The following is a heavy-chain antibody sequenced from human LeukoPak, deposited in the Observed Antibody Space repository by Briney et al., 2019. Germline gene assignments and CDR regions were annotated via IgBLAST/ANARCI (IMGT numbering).Heavy chain of an antibody. V-gene: IGHV4-38-2*02. J-gene: IGHJ4*02. CDR3: ARDKNWGQGVDY. CDR2: IYHSGST. Sequence: SETLSLTCTVSGYSISSGYYWGWIRQPPGKGLEWIGSIYHSGSTYYNPSLKSRVTISVDTSKNQFSLKLSSVTAADTAVYYCARDKNWGQGVDYWGQGTLVTVSS. CDR1: GYSISSGYY. D-gene: IGHD7-27*01.